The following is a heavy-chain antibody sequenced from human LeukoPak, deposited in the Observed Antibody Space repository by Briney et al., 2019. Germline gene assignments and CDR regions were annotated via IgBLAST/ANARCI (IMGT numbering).Heavy chain of an antibody. D-gene: IGHD3-22*01. Sequence: GGSLRLSCAASGFTFSSYAMSWVRQAPGKGLEWVSAISGSGGSTYYADSVKGRFTISRDNSKNTLYLQMNSLRAEDTAVYYCAKGGYYDSSGYYYDYWGQGTLVTVSS. CDR2: ISGSGGST. V-gene: IGHV3-23*01. CDR3: AKGGYYDSSGYYYDY. J-gene: IGHJ4*02. CDR1: GFTFSSYA.